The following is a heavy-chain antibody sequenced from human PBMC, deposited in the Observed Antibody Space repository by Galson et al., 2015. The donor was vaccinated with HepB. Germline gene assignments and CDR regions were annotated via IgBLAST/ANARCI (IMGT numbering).Heavy chain of an antibody. CDR3: ARQIRQQLVPNDAFDI. V-gene: IGHV4-39*01. J-gene: IGHJ3*02. D-gene: IGHD6-13*01. CDR2: LYYSGST. Sequence: ETLSLTCTVSGTSVSSSSYYWAWIRQPPGKGLEWIGTLYYSGSTWYNPSLQSRISISVDTSKNQFSLRLSSVTAADTSVYYCARQIRQQLVPNDAFDIWGLGTMVSVSS. CDR1: GTSVSSSSYY.